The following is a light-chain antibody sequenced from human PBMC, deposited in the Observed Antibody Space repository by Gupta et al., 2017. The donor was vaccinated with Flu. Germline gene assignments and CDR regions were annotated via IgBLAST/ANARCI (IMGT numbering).Light chain of an antibody. Sequence: HSALTPPASVSGSPGQSITISCTGTSSDIGGYNYVSWYQQHPANAPKLMIYEVNKRTAGISDRFSGSRAGNTASLTISGRKDEDEADYYCSSDTSSSTKVFGSGTKVTVL. J-gene: IGLJ1*01. V-gene: IGLV2-14*03. CDR1: SSDIGGYNY. CDR3: SSDTSSSTKV. CDR2: EVN.